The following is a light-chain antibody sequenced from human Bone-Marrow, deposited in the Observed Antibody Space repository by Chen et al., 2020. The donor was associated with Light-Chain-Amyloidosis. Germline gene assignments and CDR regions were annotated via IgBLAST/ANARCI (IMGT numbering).Light chain of an antibody. CDR3: QQYGTSPLT. CDR2: GSS. V-gene: IGKV3-20*01. Sequence: EIVLTQSPGTLSLSPGEGANLSCRASQTISSNYLTWYQQKVGQAPRLLIYGSSSRATGIPYRFTGSGSGTDFTLTSNRLEPEDFGMYYCQQYGTSPLTFGGGTKVEIQ. CDR1: QTISSNY. J-gene: IGKJ4*01.